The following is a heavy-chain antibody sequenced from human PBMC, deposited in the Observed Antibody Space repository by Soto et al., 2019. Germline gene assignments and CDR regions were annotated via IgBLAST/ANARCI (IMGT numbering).Heavy chain of an antibody. CDR2: IYHSGST. V-gene: IGHV4-4*02. Sequence: SETLSLTCAVSSGSISSSNWWSWVRQPPGKGLEWIGEIYHSGSTNYNPSLKSRVTISVDKSKNQFSLKLSSVTAADTAVYYCARGSFSGSGSYHIPYHAYNWFDPWGQGTLVTVSS. D-gene: IGHD3-10*01. CDR3: ARGSFSGSGSYHIPYHAYNWFDP. CDR1: SGSISSSNW. J-gene: IGHJ5*02.